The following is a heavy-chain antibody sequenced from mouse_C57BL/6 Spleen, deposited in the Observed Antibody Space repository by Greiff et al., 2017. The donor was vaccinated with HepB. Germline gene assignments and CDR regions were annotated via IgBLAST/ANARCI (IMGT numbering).Heavy chain of an antibody. V-gene: IGHV5-17*01. CDR3: ARLYYGSSHWYFDV. J-gene: IGHJ1*03. CDR2: ISSGSSTI. Sequence: EVHLVESGGGLVKPGGSLKLSCAASGFTFSDYGMHWVRQAPEKGLEWVAYISSGSSTIYYADTVKGRFTISRDNAKNTLFLQRTSLRSEDTAMYYCARLYYGSSHWYFDVWGTGTTVTVSS. D-gene: IGHD1-1*01. CDR1: GFTFSDYG.